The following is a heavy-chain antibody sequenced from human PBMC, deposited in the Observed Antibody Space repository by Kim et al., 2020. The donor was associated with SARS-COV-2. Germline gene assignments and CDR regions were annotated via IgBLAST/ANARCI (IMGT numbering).Heavy chain of an antibody. CDR3: ARDWRPSYNSGYSLDY. CDR2: IWYDGSNK. V-gene: IGHV3-33*01. Sequence: GGSLRLSCEASGFTFSSYGMHWVRQAPGKGLEWVAVIWYDGSNKYYSDSVEGRFTVSRDNPKNILYLQMNSLRAEDTAVYYCARDWRPSYNSGYSLDYWGQGTLVTVSS. D-gene: IGHD6-19*01. CDR1: GFTFSSYG. J-gene: IGHJ4*02.